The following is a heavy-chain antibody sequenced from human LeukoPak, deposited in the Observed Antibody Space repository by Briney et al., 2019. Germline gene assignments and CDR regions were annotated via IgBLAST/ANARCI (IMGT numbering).Heavy chain of an antibody. V-gene: IGHV4-59*08. CDR2: IYYSGST. CDR3: ARHSLYNSGWYNFDY. Sequence: SETLSLTCTVSGGSISSYYWSWIRQPPGKGLEWIGYIYYSGSTNYSPSLKSRVTISVDTSKNQFSLKLSSVTAADTAVYYCARHSLYNSGWYNFDYWGQGTLVTVSS. J-gene: IGHJ4*02. D-gene: IGHD6-19*01. CDR1: GGSISSYY.